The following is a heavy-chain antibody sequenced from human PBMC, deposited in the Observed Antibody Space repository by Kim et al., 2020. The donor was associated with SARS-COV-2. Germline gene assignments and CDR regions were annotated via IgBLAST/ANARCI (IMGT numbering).Heavy chain of an antibody. V-gene: IGHV1-2*06. D-gene: IGHD3-3*01. J-gene: IGHJ6*02. CDR1: GYTFTGYY. CDR3: ASAGRDVLRFLEWLGLASYSYYGMDV. Sequence: ASVKVSCKASGYTFTGYYMHWVRQAPGQGLEWMGRINPNSGGTNYAQKFQGRVTMTRDTSISTAYMELSRLRSDDTAVYYCASAGRDVLRFLEWLGLASYSYYGMDVWGQGTTVTVSS. CDR2: INPNSGGT.